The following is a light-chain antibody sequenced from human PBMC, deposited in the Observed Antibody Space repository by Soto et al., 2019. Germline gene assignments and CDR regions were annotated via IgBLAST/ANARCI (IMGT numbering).Light chain of an antibody. CDR2: AAS. CDR3: QKYKSAPSLT. CDR1: QGISNF. Sequence: DIQMTQSPSSLSASVGDRVTITCRASQGISNFLAWYQHKPGKVPKLLIYAASTLQSGVPSRFSGSGSGTDFTVTINSLQPEDVATYYCQKYKSAPSLTCGGGTKVEIK. V-gene: IGKV1-27*01. J-gene: IGKJ4*01.